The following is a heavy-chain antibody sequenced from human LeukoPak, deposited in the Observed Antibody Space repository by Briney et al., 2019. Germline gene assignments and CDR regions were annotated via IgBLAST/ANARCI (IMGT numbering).Heavy chain of an antibody. CDR3: AGGNYYDSSTYYRAFDI. CDR2: IYYSGST. D-gene: IGHD3-22*01. J-gene: IGHJ3*02. Sequence: SETLSLTCTVSGGSISSSSYYWGWIRQPPGKGLEWIGSIYYSGSTYYNPSLKSRVTISVDTSKNQFSLKLSSVTAADTAVYYCAGGNYYDSSTYYRAFDIWGQGTMVTVSS. V-gene: IGHV4-39*07. CDR1: GGSISSSSYY.